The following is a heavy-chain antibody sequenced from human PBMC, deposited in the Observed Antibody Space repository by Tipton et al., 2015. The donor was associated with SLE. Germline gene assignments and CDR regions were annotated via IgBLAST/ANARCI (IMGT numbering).Heavy chain of an antibody. J-gene: IGHJ6*03. CDR2: ISSTGGTT. Sequence: SLRLSCAASGFNVSSYGIHWVRQAPGKGLEYVSAISSTGGTTYYANSVKGRFTISRDSSKNTVFLQMGTLRAEDMAVYYCARSRLYYDFCPMDVWGKGTTVTVSS. D-gene: IGHD3-3*01. CDR1: GFNVSSYG. CDR3: ARSRLYYDFCPMDV. V-gene: IGHV3-64*01.